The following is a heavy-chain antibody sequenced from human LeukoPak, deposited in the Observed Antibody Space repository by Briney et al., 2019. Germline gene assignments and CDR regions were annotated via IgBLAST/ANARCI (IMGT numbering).Heavy chain of an antibody. V-gene: IGHV3-48*03. Sequence: PGGSLRLSCAASGFTFSSYEMNWVRQAPGKGLEWVSYISSSGSTIYYADSVKGRFTISRDNAKNSLYLQMNSQRAEDTAVYYCARIGGSSGSSGFDYWGQGTLVTVSS. J-gene: IGHJ4*02. CDR3: ARIGGSSGSSGFDY. D-gene: IGHD3-10*01. CDR1: GFTFSSYE. CDR2: ISSSGSTI.